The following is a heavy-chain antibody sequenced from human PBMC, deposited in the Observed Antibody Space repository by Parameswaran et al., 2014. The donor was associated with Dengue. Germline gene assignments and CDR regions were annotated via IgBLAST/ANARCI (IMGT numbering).Heavy chain of an antibody. J-gene: IGHJ4*02. D-gene: IGHD3-10*01. CDR3: ARDPVWFGEETYFDY. Sequence: WVRQAPGQGLEWMGWIDPNSGGTKYTQKFQGRVTMTRDTSINTAYMELRRLRLDDTAVYYCARDPVWFGEETYFDYWGQGTLVTVSS. CDR2: IDPNSGGT. V-gene: IGHV1-2*02.